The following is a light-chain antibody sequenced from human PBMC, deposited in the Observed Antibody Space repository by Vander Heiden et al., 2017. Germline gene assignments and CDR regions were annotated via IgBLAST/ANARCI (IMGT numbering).Light chain of an antibody. CDR3: QQDSSTPQT. CDR1: QSVLYSSNNKNY. Sequence: DIVMTQSPDSLAVSLGERATINCKSSQSVLYSSNNKNYLAWYQQKPGQPPKLLIYWASTRESGVPDRFSGSGSGTDFTLTISSLQAEDVAVYYCQQDSSTPQTFGQGTKVEIK. V-gene: IGKV4-1*01. CDR2: WAS. J-gene: IGKJ1*01.